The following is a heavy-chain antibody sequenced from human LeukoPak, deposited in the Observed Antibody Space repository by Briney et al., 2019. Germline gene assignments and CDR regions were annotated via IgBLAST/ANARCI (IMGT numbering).Heavy chain of an antibody. CDR2: IIPIFGTA. CDR3: ARDWNTRGYSYAPSNWFDP. D-gene: IGHD5-18*01. Sequence: ASVKVSCKASGGTFSSYAISWVRQAPGQGLEWMGGIIPIFGTANYAQKFQGRVTITADESTSTAYMELSSLRSEDTAVYYCARDWNTRGYSYAPSNWFDPWGQGTLVTVPS. J-gene: IGHJ5*02. V-gene: IGHV1-69*13. CDR1: GGTFSSYA.